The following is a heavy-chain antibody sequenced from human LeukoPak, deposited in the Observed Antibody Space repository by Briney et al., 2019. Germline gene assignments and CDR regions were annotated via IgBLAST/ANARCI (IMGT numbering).Heavy chain of an antibody. CDR3: AGYLTGFNWFDP. CDR1: GGSISSGGYS. D-gene: IGHD7-27*01. J-gene: IGHJ5*02. V-gene: IGHV4-30-2*01. CDR2: IYHSGST. Sequence: SQTPSLTCAVSGGSISSGGYSWSWIRQPPGKGLEWIGYIYHSGSTYYNPSLKSRVTISVDRSKNQFSLKLSSVTAADTAVYYCAGYLTGFNWFDPWGQGTLVTVSS.